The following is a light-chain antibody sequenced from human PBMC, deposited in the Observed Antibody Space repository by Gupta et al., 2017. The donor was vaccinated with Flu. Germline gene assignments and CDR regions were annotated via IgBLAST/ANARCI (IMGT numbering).Light chain of an antibody. CDR2: DTT. V-gene: IGKV3-15*01. CDR3: QQYNNWPGLT. J-gene: IGKJ4*01. Sequence: DIVTTQSPATLSVPPGERATLFCTAIQSVSSYLAWYQQKPDQAPRLLIYDTTTSATGIPARVSGSESGTEFILSISSLQSEDFAIYYCQQYNNWPGLTFGGGTKVDFK. CDR1: QSVSSY.